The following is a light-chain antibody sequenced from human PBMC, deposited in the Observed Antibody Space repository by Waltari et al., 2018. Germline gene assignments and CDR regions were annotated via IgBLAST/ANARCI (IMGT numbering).Light chain of an antibody. Sequence: QSALTQPASVSGSPGQSITISCTGTSNNVGDYNLVSWFKHHPDQAPKLLIFYGSNPPSGVSNRFSGSKSGNTASLTISGLQTEDEADYYCCSYSTGGSWMFGGGTKLTVL. CDR1: SNNVGDYNL. CDR3: CSYSTGGSWM. J-gene: IGLJ3*02. V-gene: IGLV2-23*01. CDR2: YGS.